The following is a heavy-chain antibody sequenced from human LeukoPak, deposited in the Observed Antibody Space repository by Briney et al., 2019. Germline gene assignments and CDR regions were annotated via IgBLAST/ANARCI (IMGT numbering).Heavy chain of an antibody. J-gene: IGHJ6*02. CDR2: MNPNSGNT. D-gene: IGHD3-10*01. CDR1: GYTFTSYY. V-gene: IGHV1-8*02. CDR3: ARGLGSYGMDV. Sequence: ASVKVSCKASGYTFTSYYMHWVRQATGQGLEWMGWMNPNSGNTGYAQKFQGRVTMTRNTSISTAYMELSSLRSEDTAVYYCARGLGSYGMDVWGQGTTVTVSS.